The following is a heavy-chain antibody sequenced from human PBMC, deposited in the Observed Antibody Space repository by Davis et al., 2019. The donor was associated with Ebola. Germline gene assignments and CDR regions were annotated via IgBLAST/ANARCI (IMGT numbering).Heavy chain of an antibody. CDR1: GFTFSNAW. CDR2: IKSKTDGGTT. D-gene: IGHD3-3*01. Sequence: GGSLRLSCAASGFTFSNAWMSWVRQAPGKGLEWVGRIKSKTDGGTTDYAAPVKGRFTISRDDSKNTLYLQMNSLKTEDTAVYYCTTTKKRITIFGVVIISDYWGQGTLVTVSS. J-gene: IGHJ4*02. V-gene: IGHV3-15*01. CDR3: TTTKKRITIFGVVIISDY.